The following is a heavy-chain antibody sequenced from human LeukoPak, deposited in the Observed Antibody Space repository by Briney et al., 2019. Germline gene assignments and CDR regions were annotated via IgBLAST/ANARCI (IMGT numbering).Heavy chain of an antibody. V-gene: IGHV1-46*01. CDR2: INPIGGST. CDR1: GYTFTSYY. D-gene: IGHD5-18*01. CDR3: ARNTLTAMNYYYYGMDV. J-gene: IGHJ6*02. Sequence: EASVKVSCKASGYTFTSYYMHWVRQAPGQGLEWMGIINPIGGSTSYAQKFQGRVTMTRDTSTSTVYMELSSLRSEDTAVYYCARNTLTAMNYYYYGMDVWGQGTTVTVSS.